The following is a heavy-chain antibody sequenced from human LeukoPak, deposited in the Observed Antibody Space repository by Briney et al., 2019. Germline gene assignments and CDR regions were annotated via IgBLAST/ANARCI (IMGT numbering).Heavy chain of an antibody. CDR2: ISAYNGNT. CDR1: GYTFTSYG. V-gene: IGHV1-18*01. J-gene: IGHJ4*02. Sequence: GASVKVSCKASGYTFTSYGISWVRQAPGQGLEWMGWISAYNGNTNYAQELQGRVTMTTDTSTSTAYMELRSLRSDDTAVYYCARGLGSSSWLQHIDYWGQGTLVTVSS. CDR3: ARGLGSSSWLQHIDY. D-gene: IGHD6-13*01.